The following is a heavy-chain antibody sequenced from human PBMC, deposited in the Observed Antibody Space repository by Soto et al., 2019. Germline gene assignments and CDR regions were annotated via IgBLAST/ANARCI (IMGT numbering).Heavy chain of an antibody. CDR2: IIPIFGTA. J-gene: IGHJ4*02. Sequence: QVQLVQSGAEVKKPGSSVKVSCKASGATFSSYAITWVRQAPGQGLGWMGGIIPIFGTANYAQKFQGRVTITADKSTSTAYMELSSLRSEDTAVYYCARVGYSSGHGFPADYWGQGTLVTVSS. CDR1: GATFSSYA. D-gene: IGHD6-19*01. V-gene: IGHV1-69*06. CDR3: ARVGYSSGHGFPADY.